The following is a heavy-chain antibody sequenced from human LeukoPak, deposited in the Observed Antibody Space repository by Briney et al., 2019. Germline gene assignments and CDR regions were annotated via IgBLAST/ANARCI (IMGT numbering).Heavy chain of an antibody. Sequence: GGSLRLSCAASGFTFSSYWMHWVRQAPGKGLVWVSRINSDGSSTSYADSVKGRFTISRDNAKNTLYLQMNSLRAEDTAVYYCAKDAMAGSPGYFDYWGQGTLVTVSS. J-gene: IGHJ4*02. CDR1: GFTFSSYW. D-gene: IGHD5-24*01. CDR2: INSDGSST. V-gene: IGHV3-74*01. CDR3: AKDAMAGSPGYFDY.